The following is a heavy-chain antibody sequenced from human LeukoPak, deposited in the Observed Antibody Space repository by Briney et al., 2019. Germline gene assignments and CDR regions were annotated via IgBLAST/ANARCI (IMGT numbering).Heavy chain of an antibody. D-gene: IGHD6-13*01. CDR3: AKDGQQLVNYYGLDV. CDR2: ISGTGGTT. J-gene: IGHJ6*02. CDR1: GFTFSSYA. Sequence: GGSLRLFCAASGFTFSSYAMSWVRQAPGKGLQWVSAISGTGGTTYYADSVKGRFTISRDNSKNTLYLQMNSLRAEDTALYYCAKDGQQLVNYYGLDVWGQGTTVTVSS. V-gene: IGHV3-23*01.